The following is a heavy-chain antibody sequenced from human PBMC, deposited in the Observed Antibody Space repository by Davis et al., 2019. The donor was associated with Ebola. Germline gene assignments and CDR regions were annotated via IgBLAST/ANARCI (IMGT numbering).Heavy chain of an antibody. Sequence: AASVKVSCKSSGYTFTNYGVTSVRPVLGQELEWKGWFNPHDGITNYAQNVQGQVTMTTDTATSTAYMEVGTLRPDDTAVYYCARAQFPTTTDHWGKGTLVTVSS. D-gene: IGHD1-1*01. V-gene: IGHV1-18*04. J-gene: IGHJ4*02. CDR3: ARAQFPTTTDH. CDR1: GYTFTNYG. CDR2: FNPHDGIT.